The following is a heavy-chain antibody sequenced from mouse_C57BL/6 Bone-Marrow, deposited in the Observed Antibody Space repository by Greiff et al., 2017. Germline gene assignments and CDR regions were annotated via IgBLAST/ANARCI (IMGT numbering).Heavy chain of an antibody. Sequence: EVKVEESGGGLVQPGGSMKLSCVSSGFTFSNYWMNWVRQSPEKGLEWVAQIRLKSDNYATHYAESVKGRFTISRDDSKSSVYLQMNNLRAEDTGIYYCTEGNYGYAMDYWGQGTSVTVSS. V-gene: IGHV6-3*01. D-gene: IGHD2-1*01. J-gene: IGHJ4*01. CDR1: GFTFSNYW. CDR2: IRLKSDNYAT. CDR3: TEGNYGYAMDY.